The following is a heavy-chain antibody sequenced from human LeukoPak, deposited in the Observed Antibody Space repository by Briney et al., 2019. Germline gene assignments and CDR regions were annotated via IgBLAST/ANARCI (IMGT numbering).Heavy chain of an antibody. Sequence: PGGSLRLSCAASGFTFSGSDIHWVRQASGRGLEWVGRIRSKTNSYATVYGAPVKGRFTISRDDSQNTAILQMNSLKTEDTAVYYCTSIAGGSSGGGCGDDTWGPGKMVTVSS. J-gene: IGHJ3*01. CDR3: TSIAGGSSGGGCGDDT. D-gene: IGHD2-21*02. CDR1: GFTFSGSD. V-gene: IGHV3-73*01. CDR2: IRSKTNSYAT.